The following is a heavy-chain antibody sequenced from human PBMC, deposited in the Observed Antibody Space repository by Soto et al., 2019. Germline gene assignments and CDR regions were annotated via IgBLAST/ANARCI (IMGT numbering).Heavy chain of an antibody. D-gene: IGHD3-10*01. CDR2: ISPSGTT. V-gene: IGHV4-34*01. CDR1: GGGFNNKS. CDR3: ATSLWFGTQPEI. J-gene: IGHJ4*02. Sequence: TPALACAVSGGGFNNKSWAWFRQPPGKGLEWIGEISPSGTTKYIPSLKSRGTISVDTSRKRFFLKVTSVSAADTAVYYCATSLWFGTQPEIWGPGTLVTVSS.